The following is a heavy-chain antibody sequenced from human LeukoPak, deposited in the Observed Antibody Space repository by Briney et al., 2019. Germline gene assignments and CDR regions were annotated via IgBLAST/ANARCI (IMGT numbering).Heavy chain of an antibody. V-gene: IGHV4-4*07. J-gene: IGHJ3*02. D-gene: IGHD3-22*01. CDR3: AREGSMIVVVNAFDI. Sequence: SETLSLTCTVSGGSINSYWSWIRQPAGKGLEWIGRISGSGTITYNPALQSRLSISIDTSKNQFSLKLSSVTAADTAVYYCAREGSMIVVVNAFDIWGQGTMVTVSS. CDR2: ISGSGTI. CDR1: GGSINSY.